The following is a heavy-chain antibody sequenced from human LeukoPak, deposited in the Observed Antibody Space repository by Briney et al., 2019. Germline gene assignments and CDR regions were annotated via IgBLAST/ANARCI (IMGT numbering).Heavy chain of an antibody. D-gene: IGHD3-22*01. J-gene: IGHJ4*02. CDR2: ISWNGRNT. CDR1: GFTFDDYD. Sequence: GGSLRLSCAASGFTFDDYDLNWVRQAPGKGLEWVSGISWNGRNTAYAESLKGRFTISRDNAKNSLYLQMNSLRAEDRAFYYCARVQQYDKFDYWGQGTLVTVSS. CDR3: ARVQQYDKFDY. V-gene: IGHV3-20*04.